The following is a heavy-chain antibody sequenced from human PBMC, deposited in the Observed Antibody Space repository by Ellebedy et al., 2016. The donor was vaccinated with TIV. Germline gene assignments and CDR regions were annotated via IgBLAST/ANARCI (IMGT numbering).Heavy chain of an antibody. J-gene: IGHJ1*01. CDR2: INAYYGNT. CDR1: GYSFTTYA. D-gene: IGHD1-14*01. V-gene: IGHV1-18*04. CDR3: EREIGAEPVVFQY. Sequence: AASVQVSCKASGYSFTTYAISWVRQAPGQGLEWMGWINAYYGNTNIAQKFQGRVTMTTDTSTSTAYMEVRRLRYDDTAVYYCEREIGAEPVVFQYWGQGTLVIVSS.